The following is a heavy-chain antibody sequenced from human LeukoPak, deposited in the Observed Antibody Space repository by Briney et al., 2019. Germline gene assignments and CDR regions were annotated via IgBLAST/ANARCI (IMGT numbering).Heavy chain of an antibody. V-gene: IGHV3-30*02. CDR2: IRYDGSSK. J-gene: IGHJ3*02. CDR3: AKDPRYCSSTSCYTEDAFDI. CDR1: GFTFSSYG. Sequence: GGSLRLSCAASGFTFSSYGMHWVRQAPGKGLEWVAFIRYDGSSKYYADSVKGRFTISRDNSKNTLYLQMNSLRAEDTAVYYCAKDPRYCSSTSCYTEDAFDIWGQGTMVTVSS. D-gene: IGHD2-2*02.